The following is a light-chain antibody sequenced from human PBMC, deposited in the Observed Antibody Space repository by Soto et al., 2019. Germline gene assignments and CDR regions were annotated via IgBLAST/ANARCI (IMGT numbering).Light chain of an antibody. CDR3: QQYDHPPYT. CDR2: DAS. Sequence: DIQMTQSPSSLSATVGDRVTITCQASQDISKYLNWYKQEPGKAPKLLIYDASNLETGVPSRFSGSGSGTDFSLTINSLQPEDIATYYCQQYDHPPYTFGQGTKLEI. V-gene: IGKV1-33*01. CDR1: QDISKY. J-gene: IGKJ2*01.